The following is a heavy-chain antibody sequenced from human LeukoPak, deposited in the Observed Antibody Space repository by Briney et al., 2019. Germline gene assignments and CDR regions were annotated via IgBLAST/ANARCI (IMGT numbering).Heavy chain of an antibody. J-gene: IGHJ3*02. CDR3: ARASDYGEPRDAFDI. Sequence: SETLSLTCTVSGGSISSYYWSSIRQPAGKGLEWSGLIYTSGSTNYDPSLKSRVTMSVDTSKNQFSLKLSSVTAADTAVYYCARASDYGEPRDAFDIWGQGTMVTVSS. CDR1: GGSISSYY. CDR2: IYTSGST. V-gene: IGHV4-4*07. D-gene: IGHD4-17*01.